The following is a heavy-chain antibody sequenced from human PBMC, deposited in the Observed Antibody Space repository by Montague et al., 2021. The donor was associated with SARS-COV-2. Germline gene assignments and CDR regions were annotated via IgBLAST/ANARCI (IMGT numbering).Heavy chain of an antibody. CDR3: ARAAPGY. V-gene: IGHV4-34*01. CDR1: GGSFSDYH. D-gene: IGHD1-1*01. CDR2: INHGGST. J-gene: IGHJ4*02. Sequence: SETLSLTCAVYGGSFSDYHWTWIRQSPGKGLEWIGQINHGGSTKYNPSLKSRVTISIDTSKKQFSLKLTSVTAADTAVYYCARAAPGYWGQGTLVTVSS.